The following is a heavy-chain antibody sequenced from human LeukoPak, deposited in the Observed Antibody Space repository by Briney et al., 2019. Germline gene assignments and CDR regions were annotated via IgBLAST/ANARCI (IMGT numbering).Heavy chain of an antibody. J-gene: IGHJ6*03. V-gene: IGHV4-34*01. D-gene: IGHD3-10*01. CDR1: GGSFSGYY. CDR2: INHSGST. Sequence: PSETLSLTCAVYGGSFSGYYWSWIRQPPGKGLEWIGEINHSGSTNYNPSLKSRVTISVDTSKNQFSLKLSSVTAADTAVYYCARVGRPYYYGSGSYNYYYYMDVWGKGTTVTVSS. CDR3: ARVGRPYYYGSGSYNYYYYMDV.